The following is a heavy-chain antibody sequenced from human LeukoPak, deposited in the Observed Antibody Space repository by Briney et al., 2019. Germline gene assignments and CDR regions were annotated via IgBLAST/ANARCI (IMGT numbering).Heavy chain of an antibody. CDR3: AKQSTATPYGDYSEGSDY. D-gene: IGHD4-17*01. J-gene: IGHJ4*02. V-gene: IGHV3-21*01. CDR1: GFTFSSYS. Sequence: GGSLRISCAASGFTFSSYSMNWVRQAPGKGLEWVSSISSSSSYIYYADSVKGRFTISRDNSKNTLYLQMNSLRAEDTAVYYCAKQSTATPYGDYSEGSDYWGQGTLVTVSS. CDR2: ISSSSSYI.